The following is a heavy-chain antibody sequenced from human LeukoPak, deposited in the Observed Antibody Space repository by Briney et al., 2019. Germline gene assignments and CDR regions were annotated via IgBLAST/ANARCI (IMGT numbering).Heavy chain of an antibody. J-gene: IGHJ6*03. Sequence: GGSLRLSCAASGFTVSSNYMSWVRQAPGKGLEWVSVIYSGGSTYYADSVKGRFTISRDNSKNTLYLQMNSLRAEDTAVYYCARSTVTTDDYYYYMDVWGKGTTVTVSS. V-gene: IGHV3-53*01. D-gene: IGHD4-11*01. CDR1: GFTVSSNY. CDR3: ARSTVTTDDYYYYMDV. CDR2: IYSGGST.